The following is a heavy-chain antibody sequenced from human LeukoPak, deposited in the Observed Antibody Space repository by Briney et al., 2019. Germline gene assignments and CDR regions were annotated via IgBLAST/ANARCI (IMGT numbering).Heavy chain of an antibody. J-gene: IGHJ4*02. V-gene: IGHV3-21*01. Sequence: GGSLRLSCAASGFSFSIYFMNWVRQAPGKGLEWVSSISRTSEYIHYANSVRGRFAISRDNAKNSVYLQMNSLRAEDTAVYFCAGGGDFDYWGQGILVTVSA. CDR3: AGGGDFDY. CDR1: GFSFSIYF. D-gene: IGHD3-16*01. CDR2: ISRTSEYI.